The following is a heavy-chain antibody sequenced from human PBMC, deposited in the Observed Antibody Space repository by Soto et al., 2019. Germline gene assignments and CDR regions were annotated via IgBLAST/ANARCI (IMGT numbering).Heavy chain of an antibody. CDR2: ISYDGSNK. J-gene: IGHJ4*02. Sequence: QVQLMESGGGVVQPGRSLRLSCAASGFTFSSYALHWVRQAPGKGLEWVAIISYDGSNKYYADSVKGRFTISRDNSKNTLYLQMNSLRAEDTAVYYCARDAQYYFDYWGQGTLVTVSS. V-gene: IGHV3-30-3*01. CDR3: ARDAQYYFDY. CDR1: GFTFSSYA.